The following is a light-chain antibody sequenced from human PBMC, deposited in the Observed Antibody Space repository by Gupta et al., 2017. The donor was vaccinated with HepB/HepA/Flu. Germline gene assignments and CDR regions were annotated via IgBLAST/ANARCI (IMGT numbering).Light chain of an antibody. CDR1: RSISNY. Sequence: DIQLTQSPSPLSASVGDRVTIACQASRSISNYINWAQQKPGKAPKLLIYAASTLQSGFPSRFSGSGSGTDLTRTISRLQPEDIATYYCQQFEDAPRTFGQGTKLEIK. J-gene: IGKJ1*01. CDR2: AAS. V-gene: IGKV1-39*01. CDR3: QQFEDAPRT.